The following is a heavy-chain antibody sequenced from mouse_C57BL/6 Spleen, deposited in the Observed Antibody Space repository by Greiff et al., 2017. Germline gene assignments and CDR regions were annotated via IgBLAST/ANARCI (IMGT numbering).Heavy chain of an antibody. CDR1: GYTFTSYW. J-gene: IGHJ2*01. CDR2: IDPSDSYT. V-gene: IGHV1-59*01. D-gene: IGHD1-1*01. CDR3: AICYYGSSDYFGY. Sequence: QVQLQQPGAELVRPGTSVKLSCKASGYTFTSYWMHWVKQRPGQGLEWIGVIDPSDSYTNYNQKFKGKATLTVGTSSSTAYMQLSSLTSGDSAVFSCAICYYGSSDYFGYWGQGPTLTVSS.